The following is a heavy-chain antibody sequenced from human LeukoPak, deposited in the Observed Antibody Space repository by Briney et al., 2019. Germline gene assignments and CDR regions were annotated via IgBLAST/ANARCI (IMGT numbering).Heavy chain of an antibody. Sequence: PGGSLRLSCAASGFTFSSYWMHWVRQAPGKGLVWVSRINSDGSSTSYADSVKGRFTISRDNAKNTLYLQMSSLRAEDTAVYYCARARVYYYYGMDVWGQGTTVTVSS. CDR2: INSDGSST. CDR3: ARARVYYYYGMDV. J-gene: IGHJ6*02. V-gene: IGHV3-74*01. CDR1: GFTFSSYW.